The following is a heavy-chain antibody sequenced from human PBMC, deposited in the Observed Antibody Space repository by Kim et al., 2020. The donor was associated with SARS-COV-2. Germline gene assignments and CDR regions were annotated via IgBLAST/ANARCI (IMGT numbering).Heavy chain of an antibody. CDR3: ARGGPLPAAFDM. V-gene: IGHV1-2*02. Sequence: ASVKVSCKASGYAFTGYYIHWVRQAPGHGLEEMGCINPNTGSANYVQKFQARLTTTVDKSISTAYMDMISLTSDDTAVYYSARGGPLPAAFDMWGQGTVV. CDR1: GYAFTGYY. J-gene: IGHJ3*02. CDR2: INPNTGSA.